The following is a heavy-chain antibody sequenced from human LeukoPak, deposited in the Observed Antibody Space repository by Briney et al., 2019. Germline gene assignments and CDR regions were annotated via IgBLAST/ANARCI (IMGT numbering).Heavy chain of an antibody. D-gene: IGHD2-15*01. J-gene: IGHJ4*02. CDR2: ISGSGGNT. CDR3: AKQPNSGGSCYFFDY. V-gene: IGHV3-23*01. Sequence: GGSLRLSCAASGFTFSSYAMSWVRQAPGKGLEWVSSISGSGGNTYYADSVKGRFTISRDSSKSTLYLQMNSLRAEDTAVYYCAKQPNSGGSCYFFDYWGQGTLVTVSS. CDR1: GFTFSSYA.